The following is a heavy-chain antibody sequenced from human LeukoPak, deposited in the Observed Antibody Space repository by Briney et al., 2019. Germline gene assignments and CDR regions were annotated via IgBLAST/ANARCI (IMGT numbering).Heavy chain of an antibody. V-gene: IGHV4-59*01. CDR1: GGSISSYY. Sequence: PSETLSLTCTVSGGSISSYYWSWIRQPPGKGLEWIGYIYYSGSTNYNPSLKSRVTISVDTSKNQFSLKLSSVTAADTAVYYCARGSFGGHNYPPTDYWGQGTLVTVSS. CDR3: ARGSFGGHNYPPTDY. J-gene: IGHJ4*02. D-gene: IGHD5-24*01. CDR2: IYYSGST.